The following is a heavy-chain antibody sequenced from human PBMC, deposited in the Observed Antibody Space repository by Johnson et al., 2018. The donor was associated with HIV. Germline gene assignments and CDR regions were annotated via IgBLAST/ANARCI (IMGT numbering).Heavy chain of an antibody. CDR2: IYSGGST. J-gene: IGHJ3*02. D-gene: IGHD3-22*01. Sequence: VQLVESGGGLIQPGGSLRLSCAASGFTVSSNYMSWVRQAPGKGLEWVSVIYSGGSTYYADSVKGRFTISRDNSKNTLNLQLNSLKTEDTSVYYCTTDRGYYDRSGYSRPFDIWGQGTMVIVSS. V-gene: IGHV3-53*01. CDR3: TTDRGYYDRSGYSRPFDI. CDR1: GFTVSSNY.